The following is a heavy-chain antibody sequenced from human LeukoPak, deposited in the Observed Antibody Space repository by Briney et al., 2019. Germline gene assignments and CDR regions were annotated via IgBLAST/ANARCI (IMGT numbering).Heavy chain of an antibody. CDR3: ARDSDLPPRSSGYYY. J-gene: IGHJ4*02. Sequence: ASVKVSCKASGGTFSSYAISWVRQAPGQGLEWMGGIIPIFGTANYAQKFQGRVTITADESTSTAYMELSSLRSEDTAVYYCARDSDLPPRSSGYYYWGQGTLVTVSS. CDR1: GGTFSSYA. V-gene: IGHV1-69*13. D-gene: IGHD3-22*01. CDR2: IIPIFGTA.